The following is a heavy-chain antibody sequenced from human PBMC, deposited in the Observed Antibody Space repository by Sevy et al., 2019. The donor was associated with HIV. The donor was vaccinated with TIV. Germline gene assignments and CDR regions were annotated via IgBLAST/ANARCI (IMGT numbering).Heavy chain of an antibody. J-gene: IGHJ3*02. CDR1: GFTFDDYA. V-gene: IGHV3-9*01. CDR2: ISWNSGSI. D-gene: IGHD3-10*01. Sequence: GGSLRLSCAASGFTFDDYAMHWVRQAPGKGLEWVSGISWNSGSIGYADSVKGRFTISRDNAKNSLYLQMNSLRAEDTALYYCAQDTAQYYYGSGTSGGAFDIWGQGTMVTVSS. CDR3: AQDTAQYYYGSGTSGGAFDI.